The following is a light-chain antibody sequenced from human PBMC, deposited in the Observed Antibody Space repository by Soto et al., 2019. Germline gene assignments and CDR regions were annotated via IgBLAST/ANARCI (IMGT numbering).Light chain of an antibody. CDR2: GAS. J-gene: IGKJ5*01. Sequence: EIVMTQSPATLSVSPGERATLSCRASQSVSNNLAWYQQKPGQAPRLLIFGASTRATGIPARFSGGGSRTHFSFTISSLQPEDFATYYCHQYDSLPPTFGQGTRLEI. V-gene: IGKV3-15*01. CDR3: HQYDSLPPT. CDR1: QSVSNN.